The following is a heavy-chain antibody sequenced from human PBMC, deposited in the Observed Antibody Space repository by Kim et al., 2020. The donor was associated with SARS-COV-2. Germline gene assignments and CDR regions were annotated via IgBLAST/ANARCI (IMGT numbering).Heavy chain of an antibody. CDR3: ARDRVAAPLFDI. Sequence: SETLSLTCTVSGGSISSGGYYWSWIRQHPGKGLEWIGYIYYSGSTYYNPSLKSRVTISVDTSKNQFSLKLSSVTAADTAVYYCARDRVAAPLFDIWGQGTMVTVSS. CDR1: GGSISSGGYY. CDR2: IYYSGST. V-gene: IGHV4-31*03. D-gene: IGHD2-15*01. J-gene: IGHJ3*02.